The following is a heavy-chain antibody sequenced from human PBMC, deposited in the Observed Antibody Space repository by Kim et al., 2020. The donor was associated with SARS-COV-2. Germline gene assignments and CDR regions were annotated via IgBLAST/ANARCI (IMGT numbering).Heavy chain of an antibody. CDR2: MSGSGGST. CDR3: AKESTYYYDSSGYYRDYFDY. J-gene: IGHJ4*02. D-gene: IGHD3-22*01. V-gene: IGHV3-23*01. CDR1: GFTCSSYA. Sequence: GGSLRLSCAASGFTCSSYAMSWVRQAPGKGLEWVSAMSGSGGSTYYADSVKGRFTISRDNSKNTLYLQMNSLRAEDTAVYYCAKESTYYYDSSGYYRDYFDYWGQGTLVTVSS.